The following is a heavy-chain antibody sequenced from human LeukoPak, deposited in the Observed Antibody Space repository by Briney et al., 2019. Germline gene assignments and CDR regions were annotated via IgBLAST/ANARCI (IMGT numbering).Heavy chain of an antibody. Sequence: PSETLSLTCAVYGGSFSGYYWSWIRQPPGKGLEWIGEINHSGSTNYNPSLKSRVTISVDTSKNQFSLKLSSVTAADTAVYYCARLIRYYYDPRPVGFDPWGQGTLVTVSS. CDR3: ARLIRYYYDPRPVGFDP. V-gene: IGHV4-34*01. J-gene: IGHJ5*02. CDR1: GGSFSGYY. CDR2: INHSGST. D-gene: IGHD3-22*01.